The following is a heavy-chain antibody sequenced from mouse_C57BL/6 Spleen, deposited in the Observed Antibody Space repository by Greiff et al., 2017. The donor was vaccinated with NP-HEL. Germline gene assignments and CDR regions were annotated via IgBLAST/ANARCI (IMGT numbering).Heavy chain of an antibody. D-gene: IGHD2-4*01. V-gene: IGHV1-82*01. J-gene: IGHJ2*01. CDR2: IYPGDGDT. Sequence: QVQLQQSGPELVKPGASVKISCKASGYAFSSSWMNWVKQRPGKGLEWIGRIYPGDGDTNYNGKFKGKATLTADKSSSTAYMQLSSLTSEDSAVYFCARGGPYDYDGDYFDYWGQGTTLTVSS. CDR3: ARGGPYDYDGDYFDY. CDR1: GYAFSSSW.